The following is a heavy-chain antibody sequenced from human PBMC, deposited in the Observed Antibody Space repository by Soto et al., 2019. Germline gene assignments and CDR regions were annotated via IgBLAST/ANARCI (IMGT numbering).Heavy chain of an antibody. V-gene: IGHV4-4*02. D-gene: IGHD6-19*01. Sequence: SETLSLTCVVSGGSISDSDWWSWVRQPPGKGLEWIGEIYATGSTDYNPSLKSRITMSVDMSKNQFSLNLTSVTAADTAIYYCVRDRALDSSGHWFDSWGQGTLVTVSS. CDR3: VRDRALDSSGHWFDS. J-gene: IGHJ5*01. CDR2: IYATGST. CDR1: GGSISDSDW.